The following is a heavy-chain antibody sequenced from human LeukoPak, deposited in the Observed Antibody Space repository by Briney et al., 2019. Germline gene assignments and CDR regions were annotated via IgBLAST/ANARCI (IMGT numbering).Heavy chain of an antibody. CDR3: ARGSDSSSWYFAQYYYYGMDV. CDR1: GGSFSGYY. V-gene: IGHV4-34*01. D-gene: IGHD6-13*01. Sequence: SETLSLTCAVCGGSFSGYYWSWIRQPPGKGLEWIGEINHSGSTNYNPSLKSRVTISVDTSKNQFSLKLSSVTAADTAVYYCARGSDSSSWYFAQYYYYGMDVWGQGTTVTVSS. CDR2: INHSGST. J-gene: IGHJ6*02.